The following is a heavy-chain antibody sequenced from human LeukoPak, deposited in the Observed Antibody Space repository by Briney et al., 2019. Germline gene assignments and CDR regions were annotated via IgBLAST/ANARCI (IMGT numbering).Heavy chain of an antibody. V-gene: IGHV3-23*01. Sequence: PGGSLRLFCAASGFTFSSYAMSWVRQAPGKGLEWVSAISGSGGSTYYADSVKGRFTISRDNSKNTLYLQMNSLRAEDTAVYYCATHGRQVPVGAFDIWGQGTMVTVSS. CDR1: GFTFSSYA. CDR2: ISGSGGST. CDR3: ATHGRQVPVGAFDI. J-gene: IGHJ3*02.